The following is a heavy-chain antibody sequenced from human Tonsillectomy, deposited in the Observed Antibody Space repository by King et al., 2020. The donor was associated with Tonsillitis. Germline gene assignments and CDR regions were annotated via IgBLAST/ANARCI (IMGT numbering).Heavy chain of an antibody. J-gene: IGHJ6*02. CDR2: IIPVLGTA. CDR1: GGSFNNYV. CDR3: ARALRGLIGSYYDCAMDV. D-gene: IGHD3-10*01. V-gene: IGHV1-69*01. Sequence: QLVQSGAEVKKPGSSVKVSCMGSGGSFNNYVFTWVRQAPGLGLEWMGGIIPVLGTANYAQKFQARVTITADQLTSTAYMEVRSLRSDDTAVYFCARALRGLIGSYYDCAMDVWGQGTTVTVSS.